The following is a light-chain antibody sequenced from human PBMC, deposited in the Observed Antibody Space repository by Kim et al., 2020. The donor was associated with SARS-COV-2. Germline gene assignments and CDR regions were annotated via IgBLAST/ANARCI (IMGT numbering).Light chain of an antibody. Sequence: QLVLTQSPSASASLGASVKLTCTLSSGHSSYAIAWHQQQPEKGPRYLMKLNSDGSHSKGDGIPDRFSGSSSGAERYLPISSLQSEDEADYYCQTWGTGIPVFGGGNKLTVL. CDR1: SGHSSYA. CDR2: LNSDGSH. J-gene: IGLJ3*02. V-gene: IGLV4-69*01. CDR3: QTWGTGIPV.